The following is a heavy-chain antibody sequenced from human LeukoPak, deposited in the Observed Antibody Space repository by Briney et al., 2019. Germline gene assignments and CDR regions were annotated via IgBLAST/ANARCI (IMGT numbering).Heavy chain of an antibody. CDR1: GFTFDDYA. CDR2: ISWNSGSI. CDR3: AKGLRHGDFWSGYYYYYYGMDV. V-gene: IGHV3-9*01. D-gene: IGHD3-3*01. J-gene: IGHJ6*02. Sequence: PGRSLRLSCAASGFTFDDYAMHWVRQAPGKGLEWVSGISWNSGSIGYADSVKGRFTISRDNAKNSLYLQMNSLRAEDTALYYCAKGLRHGDFWSGYYYYYYGMDVWGQGTTVTVSS.